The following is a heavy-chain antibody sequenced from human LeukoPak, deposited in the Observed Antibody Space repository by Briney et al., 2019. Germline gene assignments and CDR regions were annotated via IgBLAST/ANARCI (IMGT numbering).Heavy chain of an antibody. CDR2: FDPEDGET. V-gene: IGHV1-24*01. J-gene: IGHJ4*01. D-gene: IGHD3-9*01. CDR3: ATKRQFDWFSGLDY. CDR1: GYTLTELS. Sequence: ASVTVSCKVSGYTLTELSMHWVRQAPGKGLEWMGGFDPEDGETIYAQKFQGRVTMTEDTSTDTAYMELSSLRSEDTAVYYCATKRQFDWFSGLDYWGQGTLVTVSS.